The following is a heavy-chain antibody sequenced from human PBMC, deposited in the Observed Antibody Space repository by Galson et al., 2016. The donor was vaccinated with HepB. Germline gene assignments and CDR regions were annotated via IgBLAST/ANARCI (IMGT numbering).Heavy chain of an antibody. V-gene: IGHV3-23*01. CDR1: GFTFSHYA. D-gene: IGHD5-18*01. CDR3: AKDRGGRVDTGTLDY. CDR2: IGGSNTNT. J-gene: IGHJ4*02. Sequence: SLRLSCAASGFTFSHYAMSWVRQAPGKGLEWVSGIGGSNTNTYYADSVKGRFTISRDNSKNTLHLRMDSLRAEDAAIYYCAKDRGGRVDTGTLDYWGQGTLVTVYS.